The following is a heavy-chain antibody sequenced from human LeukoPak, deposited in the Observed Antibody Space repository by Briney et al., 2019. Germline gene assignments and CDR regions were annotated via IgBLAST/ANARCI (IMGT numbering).Heavy chain of an antibody. Sequence: GGSLRLSCAASGFTFSSYWMHWVRHAPGKGLVWVSRINSDGSSTSYADSVKGRFTISRDNAKNTLYLQMNSLRAEDTAVYYCARVFPNSGYPEGAFDIWGQGTMVTVSS. V-gene: IGHV3-74*01. D-gene: IGHD5-12*01. J-gene: IGHJ3*02. CDR1: GFTFSSYW. CDR2: INSDGSST. CDR3: ARVFPNSGYPEGAFDI.